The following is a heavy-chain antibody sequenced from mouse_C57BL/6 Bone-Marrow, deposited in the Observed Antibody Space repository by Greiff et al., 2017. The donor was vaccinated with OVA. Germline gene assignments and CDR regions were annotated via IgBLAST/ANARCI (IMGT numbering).Heavy chain of an antibody. Sequence: EVKLVESGAGLVKPGGSLKLSCAASGFTFSSYAMSWVRQTPEKRLEWVAYISSGGDYIYYADTVKGRFTISRDNARNTLYLQMSSLKSEDTAMYYCTREPSYYSNYEGYAMDYWGQGTSVTVSS. V-gene: IGHV5-9-1*02. J-gene: IGHJ4*01. CDR3: TREPSYYSNYEGYAMDY. CDR2: ISSGGDYI. D-gene: IGHD2-5*01. CDR1: GFTFSSYA.